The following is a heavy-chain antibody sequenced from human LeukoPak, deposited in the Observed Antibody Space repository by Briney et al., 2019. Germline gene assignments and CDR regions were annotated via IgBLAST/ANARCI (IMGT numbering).Heavy chain of an antibody. J-gene: IGHJ4*02. Sequence: GYLRLSRPSPGCTFSSYSLKWDRQAPGEGAEWVSSISRSSSYIYYPDSVKGRFTISRDNAKNSLYLQMNSLRAEDTAVYYCARDQGYSSGWYGDYWGQGTLVTVSS. V-gene: IGHV3-21*01. CDR1: GCTFSSYS. CDR3: ARDQGYSSGWYGDY. CDR2: ISRSSSYI. D-gene: IGHD6-19*01.